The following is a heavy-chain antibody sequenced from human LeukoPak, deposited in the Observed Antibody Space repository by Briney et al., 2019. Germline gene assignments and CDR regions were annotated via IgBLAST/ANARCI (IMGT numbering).Heavy chain of an antibody. D-gene: IGHD6-13*01. CDR2: ISGSGGST. CDR3: ARALGGSSSWSYYYYYMDV. Sequence: GGSLRLSCAASGFTFSSYAMSWVRQAPGKGLEWVSAISGSGGSTYYADSVKGRFTISRDNSKNTLYLQMNSLRAEDTAVYYCARALGGSSSWSYYYYYMDVWGKGTTVTVSS. J-gene: IGHJ6*03. V-gene: IGHV3-23*01. CDR1: GFTFSSYA.